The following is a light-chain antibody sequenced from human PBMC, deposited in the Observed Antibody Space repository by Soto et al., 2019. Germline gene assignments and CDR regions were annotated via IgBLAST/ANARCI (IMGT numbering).Light chain of an antibody. CDR3: CSFAGSYSYV. Sequence: QSVRTQPRSVSASPGQSVTISCTGTSSDVGRYDYVSWYQQHPGKAPKLIVYDVTERPSGVPDRFSGSKSGNTASLTISGLQAEDEADYSCCSFAGSYSYVFGTGTKVTVL. CDR2: DVT. V-gene: IGLV2-11*01. J-gene: IGLJ1*01. CDR1: SSDVGRYDY.